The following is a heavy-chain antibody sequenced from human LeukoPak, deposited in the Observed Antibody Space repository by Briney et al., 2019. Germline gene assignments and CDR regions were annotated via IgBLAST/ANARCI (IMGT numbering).Heavy chain of an antibody. CDR2: ISGSSSYI. Sequence: PGGSLRLSCAASGFTFSSYSMNWVRQAPGKGLEWVSSISGSSSYINYADSVKGRFTISRDNAQNSLFLQLNSLRAEDTAVYYCARDPYSSGWYKDAFDIWGQGTMVTVSS. J-gene: IGHJ3*02. D-gene: IGHD6-19*01. CDR3: ARDPYSSGWYKDAFDI. CDR1: GFTFSSYS. V-gene: IGHV3-21*01.